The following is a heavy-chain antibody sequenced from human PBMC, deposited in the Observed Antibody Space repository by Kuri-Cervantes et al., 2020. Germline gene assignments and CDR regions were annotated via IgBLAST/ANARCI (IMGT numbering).Heavy chain of an antibody. V-gene: IGHV4-59*01. CDR3: ARRGSEDTAMGSRSMRRGVNFGY. Sequence: SETLSLTCTVSGGSISSYYWSWIRQPPGKGLEWIGYIYYSGSTNYNPSLKSRVTISVDTSKNQFSLKLSSVTAADTAVYYCARRGSEDTAMGSRSMRRGVNFGYWGQGTLVTVSS. J-gene: IGHJ4*02. CDR1: GGSISSYY. CDR2: IYYSGST. D-gene: IGHD5-18*01.